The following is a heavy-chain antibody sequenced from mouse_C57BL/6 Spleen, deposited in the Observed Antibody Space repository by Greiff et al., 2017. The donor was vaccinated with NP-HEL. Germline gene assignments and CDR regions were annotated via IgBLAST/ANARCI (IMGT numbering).Heavy chain of an antibody. CDR3: ARESNSFDY. CDR2: ISYDGSN. CDR1: GYSITSGYY. Sequence: EVQLQESGPGLVKPSQSLSLTCSVTGYSITSGYYWNWIRQFPGNKLAWMGYISYDGSNNYNPSLKNRISITRDTSKNQFFLKLNSGTTEDTATYYCARESNSFDYWGQGTTLTVSS. D-gene: IGHD5-1*01. V-gene: IGHV3-6*01. J-gene: IGHJ2*01.